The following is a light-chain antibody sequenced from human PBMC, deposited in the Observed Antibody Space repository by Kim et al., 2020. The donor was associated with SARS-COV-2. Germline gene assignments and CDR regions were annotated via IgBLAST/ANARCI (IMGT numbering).Light chain of an antibody. CDR2: AAS. CDR3: QQSYSTPPT. Sequence: DIQMTQSPSSLSASVGDRVTITCRASQSITTYLNWYQQKPGKAPKLLIYAASSLQGGVPSRFSGSGYGTDFTLTISSLQPEDFATYFCQQSYSTPPTFGQGTKLEI. V-gene: IGKV1-39*01. J-gene: IGKJ2*01. CDR1: QSITTY.